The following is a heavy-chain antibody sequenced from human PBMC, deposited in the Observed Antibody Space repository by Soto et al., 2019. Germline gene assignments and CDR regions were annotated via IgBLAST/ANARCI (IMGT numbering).Heavy chain of an antibody. CDR3: ARVSRDGYNPRPDYFDY. J-gene: IGHJ4*02. CDR2: IYYTGST. CDR1: GGSISSYY. V-gene: IGHV4-59*01. Sequence: SETLSLTCIVSGGSISSYYWSWIRQPPGKGLEWIGYIYYTGSTNYNPSLKSRVTISVDTSKNQFSLKLTSVTAADAAVYYCARVSRDGYNPRPDYFDYWGQGILVTVSS. D-gene: IGHD5-12*01.